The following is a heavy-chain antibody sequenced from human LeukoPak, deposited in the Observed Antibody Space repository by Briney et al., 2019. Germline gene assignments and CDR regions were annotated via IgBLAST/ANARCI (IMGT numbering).Heavy chain of an antibody. J-gene: IGHJ6*03. V-gene: IGHV3-7*01. CDR3: ARELAYYMDV. CDR2: IKQDGSEK. Sequence: GGSLRLSCAASGCTFSSYWMSWVRQAPGKGREWVANIKQDGSEKYYVDSVKGRFTTSRDNAKNSLYLQMNSLRAEDTAVYYCARELAYYMDVWGKGTTVTVSS. CDR1: GCTFSSYW.